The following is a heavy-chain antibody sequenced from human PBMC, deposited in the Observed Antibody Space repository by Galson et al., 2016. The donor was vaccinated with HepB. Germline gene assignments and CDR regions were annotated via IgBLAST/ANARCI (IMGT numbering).Heavy chain of an antibody. J-gene: IGHJ4*02. Sequence: SLRLSCAASGFTVSSNYMSWVRQAPGKGLEWDSVVYSGGSTYYADSVKGRFTLSRDHYKNTLYLQMNSLRAEDTAIYYCSVELLQDFDFWGQGTLVTVSS. D-gene: IGHD5-24*01. CDR3: SVELLQDFDF. CDR1: GFTVSSNY. CDR2: VYSGGST. V-gene: IGHV3-53*01.